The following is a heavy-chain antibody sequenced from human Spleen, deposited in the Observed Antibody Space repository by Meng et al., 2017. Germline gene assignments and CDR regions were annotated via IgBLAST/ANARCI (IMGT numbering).Heavy chain of an antibody. CDR1: GFTFSSYG. CDR3: AKRDSTGNYYFDY. Sequence: GGSLRLSCAASGFTFSSYGMSWVRQLPGKGLEWVSVIIGSGATTFYADSVKGRFTTSRDNSKNTLYLQMNSLRAGDTALYFCAKRDSTGNYYFDYWGQGTLVTVSS. V-gene: IGHV3-23*01. D-gene: IGHD3-22*01. J-gene: IGHJ4*02. CDR2: IIGSGATT.